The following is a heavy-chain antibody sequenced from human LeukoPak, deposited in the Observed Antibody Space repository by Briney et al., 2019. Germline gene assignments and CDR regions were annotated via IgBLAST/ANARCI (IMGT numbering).Heavy chain of an antibody. Sequence: GGSLRLSCAASGFTFSSYAMSWARQAPGKGLEWVSAISGSGGSTYYADSVKGRFTISRDNSKNTLYLQMNSLRAEDTAVYYCANEYSSSGTLGYWGQRTLVTVSS. CDR1: GFTFSSYA. V-gene: IGHV3-23*01. D-gene: IGHD6-6*01. CDR2: ISGSGGST. J-gene: IGHJ4*02. CDR3: ANEYSSSGTLGY.